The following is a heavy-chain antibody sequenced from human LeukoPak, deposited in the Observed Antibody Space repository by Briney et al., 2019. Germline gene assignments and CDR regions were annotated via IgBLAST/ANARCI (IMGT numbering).Heavy chain of an antibody. Sequence: PSETLSLTCAVYGGSFSGYYWSWIRHPPGKGRGWIGEINHSGSTNYNPALKSRVTISVDTSKNQFSLKLITVTAADTAVYYCARVSVYSNYPDYYGQGPLATVSS. V-gene: IGHV4-34*01. CDR2: INHSGST. CDR1: GGSFSGYY. J-gene: IGHJ4*02. D-gene: IGHD4-11*01. CDR3: ARVSVYSNYPDY.